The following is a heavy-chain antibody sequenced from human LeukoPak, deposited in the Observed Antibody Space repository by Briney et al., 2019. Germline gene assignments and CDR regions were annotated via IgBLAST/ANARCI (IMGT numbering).Heavy chain of an antibody. CDR2: INPNSGGT. D-gene: IGHD3-10*01. CDR3: ANTYALGNYYKGGFDP. CDR1: GYTFIDYY. V-gene: IGHV1-2*02. J-gene: IGHJ5*02. Sequence: ASVKVSCKASGYTFIDYYMHWVRQAPGQGLEWMGWINPNSGGTNYAQNFQGRVTMTRDTSIRTVYMELSRLTSDDTAVYYCANTYALGNYYKGGFDPWGQGTLVTVSS.